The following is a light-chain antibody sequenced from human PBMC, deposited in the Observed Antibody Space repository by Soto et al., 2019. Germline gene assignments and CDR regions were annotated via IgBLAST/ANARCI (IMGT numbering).Light chain of an antibody. CDR3: QQTYSTLWT. CDR1: QRIGRY. CDR2: VAS. Sequence: DLQMTQSPSSLSASLADRVTITCRASQRIGRYLNWYQQRPGKAPKLLLYVASTLQSGVPSRFSGSGSGTDFTLTISSLQPEDFATYYCQQTYSTLWTFGQGTKVDI. V-gene: IGKV1-39*01. J-gene: IGKJ1*01.